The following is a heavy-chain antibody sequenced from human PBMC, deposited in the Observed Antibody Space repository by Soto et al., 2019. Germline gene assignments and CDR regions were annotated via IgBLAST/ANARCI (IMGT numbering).Heavy chain of an antibody. Sequence: SVKVSCKASGGTFSSYAISWVRQAPGQGLEWMGGIIPIFGTANYAQKFQGRVTITADESTSTAYMELSSLRSEDTAVYYCARGQYYDFWSGYSMDVWGQGTTVTVSS. D-gene: IGHD3-3*01. CDR2: IIPIFGTA. CDR3: ARGQYYDFWSGYSMDV. J-gene: IGHJ6*02. CDR1: GGTFSSYA. V-gene: IGHV1-69*13.